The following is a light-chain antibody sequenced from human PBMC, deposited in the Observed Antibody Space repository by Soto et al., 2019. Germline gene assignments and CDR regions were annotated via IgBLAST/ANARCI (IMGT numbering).Light chain of an antibody. V-gene: IGLV2-14*01. CDR2: DVS. CDR3: SSYTSSSTRV. Sequence: QSALTQPASVSGSPGQSITISCTGTSSDVGGYNYVSWYQQHPGKAPKLMIYDVSNRPSGVSNRFSGSKSGNTASLTISGLQAEDVADYYCSSYTSSSTRVFGGGSKVTLL. J-gene: IGLJ2*01. CDR1: SSDVGGYNY.